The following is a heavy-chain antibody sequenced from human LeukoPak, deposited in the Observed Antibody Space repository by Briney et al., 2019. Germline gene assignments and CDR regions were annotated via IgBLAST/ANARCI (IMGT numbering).Heavy chain of an antibody. Sequence: GGSLRLSCAASGFTFSSYGMHWVRQAPGKGLEWVAFIRYDGSNKYYADSVKGRFTISRDNSKNTLYLQMNSLRAEDTAVYYCAKDSDRMVRPETLDYWGQGTLVTVSS. CDR3: AKDSDRMVRPETLDY. CDR2: IRYDGSNK. V-gene: IGHV3-30*02. D-gene: IGHD3-10*01. CDR1: GFTFSSYG. J-gene: IGHJ4*02.